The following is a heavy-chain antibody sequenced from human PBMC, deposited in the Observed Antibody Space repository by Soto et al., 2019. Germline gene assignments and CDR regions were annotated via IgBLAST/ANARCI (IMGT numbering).Heavy chain of an antibody. CDR3: AREPRMVYAIYYFDY. Sequence: SLRLSCAASGFTFSSYAMHWVRQAPGKGLEWVAVISYDGSNKYYADSVKGRFTISRDNSKNTLYLQMNSLRAEDTAVYYCAREPRMVYAIYYFDYWGQGTLVTVSS. CDR2: ISYDGSNK. V-gene: IGHV3-30-3*01. D-gene: IGHD2-8*01. J-gene: IGHJ4*02. CDR1: GFTFSSYA.